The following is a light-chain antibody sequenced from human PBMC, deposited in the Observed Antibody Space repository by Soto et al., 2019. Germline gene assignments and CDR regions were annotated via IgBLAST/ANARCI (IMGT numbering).Light chain of an antibody. CDR2: GAS. CDR1: QIIANN. J-gene: IGKJ1*01. Sequence: EIVMMQSPATLSVSPGERATLSCRASQIIANNLAWYQQKPGQAPRLLIYGASTRAPGIPAGFSGSGSGTEFTLTISSLQSEDFAIYYCQHYNNWPPWTFGQGTKVDIK. CDR3: QHYNNWPPWT. V-gene: IGKV3-15*01.